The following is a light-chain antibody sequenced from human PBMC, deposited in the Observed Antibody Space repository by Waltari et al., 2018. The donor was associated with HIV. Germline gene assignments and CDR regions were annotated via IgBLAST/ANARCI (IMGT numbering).Light chain of an antibody. V-gene: IGLV1-40*01. CDR2: GNS. Sequence: QSALTQPPSVSGAPGQRVTISCTGSSSNIGAGYDVHWYQQVPGTAPKLLIYGNSNLPSGVPDRFSGSKSGTSASLAVTGLQAEDEADYYCQSYDSSLSGGVFGGGTKLTVL. J-gene: IGLJ3*02. CDR1: SSNIGAGYD. CDR3: QSYDSSLSGGV.